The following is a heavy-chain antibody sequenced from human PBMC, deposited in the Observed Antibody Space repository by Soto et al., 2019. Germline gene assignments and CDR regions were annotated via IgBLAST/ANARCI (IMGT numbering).Heavy chain of an antibody. J-gene: IGHJ6*03. Sequence: EVQLVESGGGLVKPGESLRLSCAASGFTFSPYTMNWVRQAPGKGLEWVSSISSSSSYISYADSVRRRFTISRNNAKSSLYLQLSSLRSEDTAVYYCAREGSGDYYYYMDVWGKGTTVTVSS. CDR3: AREGSGDYYYYMDV. CDR1: GFTFSPYT. V-gene: IGHV3-21*01. D-gene: IGHD2-15*01. CDR2: ISSSSSYI.